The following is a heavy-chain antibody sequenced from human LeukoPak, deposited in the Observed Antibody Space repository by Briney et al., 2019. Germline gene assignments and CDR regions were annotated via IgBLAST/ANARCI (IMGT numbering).Heavy chain of an antibody. CDR1: GYTLTELS. CDR2: FDPEDGET. CDR3: ASALHSSGWYVLPGDY. Sequence: ASVKVSCKVSGYTLTELSMHWVRQAPGKGLEWMGDFDPEDGETIYAQKFQGRVTMTEDTSTDTAYMELSSLRAEDTAVYYCASALHSSGWYVLPGDYWGQGTLVTVSS. V-gene: IGHV1-24*01. D-gene: IGHD6-19*01. J-gene: IGHJ4*02.